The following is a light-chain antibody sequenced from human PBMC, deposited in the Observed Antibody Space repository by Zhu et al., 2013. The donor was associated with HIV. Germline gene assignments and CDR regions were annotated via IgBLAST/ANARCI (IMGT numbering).Light chain of an antibody. Sequence: DVQLTQSPSSLSASVGDRVTITCRASQFISFYLNWYQQKPGKVPELLIYKASTLQNGVSSRFSGSGSGTDFSLTISSLQPEDFATYYCQQSYNGLGDFGQGTKLEI. CDR3: QQSYNGLGD. CDR2: KAS. CDR1: QFISFY. V-gene: IGKV1-39*01. J-gene: IGKJ2*01.